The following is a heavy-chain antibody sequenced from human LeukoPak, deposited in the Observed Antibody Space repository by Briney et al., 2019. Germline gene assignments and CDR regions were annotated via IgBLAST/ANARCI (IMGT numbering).Heavy chain of an antibody. D-gene: IGHD3-10*01. J-gene: IGHJ3*02. Sequence: GGSLRLSCAASGFTFSSYATHWVRQAPGKGLEWVAVISYDGSNKYYADSVKGRFTISRDNSKNTLYLQMNSLRAEDTAVYYCATHRNYYGSGSYYDAFDIWGQGTMVTVSS. CDR3: ATHRNYYGSGSYYDAFDI. CDR2: ISYDGSNK. CDR1: GFTFSSYA. V-gene: IGHV3-30-3*01.